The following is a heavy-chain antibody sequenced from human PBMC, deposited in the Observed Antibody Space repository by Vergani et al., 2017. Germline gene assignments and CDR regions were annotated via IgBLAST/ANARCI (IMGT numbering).Heavy chain of an antibody. D-gene: IGHD2-2*01. CDR1: GGTFSSYA. Sequence: QVQLVQSGAEVGKPGASVKISCKASGGTFSSYAISWVRQAPGQGLEWMGGIIPIFGTANYAQKFQGRVTITADESTSTAYMELSSLRSEDTAVYYCARLGYCSSTSCYPVYYYYGMDVWGQGTTVTVSS. CDR2: IIPIFGTA. CDR3: ARLGYCSSTSCYPVYYYYGMDV. J-gene: IGHJ6*02. V-gene: IGHV1-69*01.